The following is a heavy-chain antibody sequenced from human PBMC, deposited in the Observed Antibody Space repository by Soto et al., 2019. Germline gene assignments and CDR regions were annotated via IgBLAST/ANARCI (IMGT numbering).Heavy chain of an antibody. Sequence: GGSLRLSCAASGFTFSSYGMHWVRQAPGKGLEWVAVIWYDGSNKYYADSVKGRFTISRDNSKNTLYLQMNSLRAEDTAVYYCARDAPCYDSSGYNLRATTFDYWGQGTLVTVSS. CDR2: IWYDGSNK. D-gene: IGHD3-22*01. J-gene: IGHJ4*02. CDR1: GFTFSSYG. V-gene: IGHV3-33*01. CDR3: ARDAPCYDSSGYNLRATTFDY.